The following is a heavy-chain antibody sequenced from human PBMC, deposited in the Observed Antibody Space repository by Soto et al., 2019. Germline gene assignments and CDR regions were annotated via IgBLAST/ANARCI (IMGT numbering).Heavy chain of an antibody. CDR2: IYYSGST. CDR1: GGSVNSGSHY. D-gene: IGHD2-2*01. Sequence: QVQLQESGPGLVKPSETLSLTCTVSGGSVNSGSHYWSWIRQPPGKGLEWIGYIYYSGSTNYNPSLKSRVTISVDTSKNQFSLKLSSVTAADTAVYYCARDTMYYYYYGMDVWGQGTTVTVSS. CDR3: ARDTMYYYYYGMDV. V-gene: IGHV4-61*01. J-gene: IGHJ6*02.